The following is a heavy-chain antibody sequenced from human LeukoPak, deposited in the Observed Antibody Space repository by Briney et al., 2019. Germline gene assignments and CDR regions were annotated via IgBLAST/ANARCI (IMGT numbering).Heavy chain of an antibody. CDR2: INGDGSST. CDR3: AGYFFDGSAYDY. D-gene: IGHD3-22*01. V-gene: IGHV3-74*01. Sequence: PGGSLRLSCAASGFTFSSYWMHWVRQAPGKGLVWVSRINGDGSSTTYADSVKGRFTISRDNAKNTLYLQMNSLTAEDTALYYCAGYFFDGSAYDYGGQGTLVTVSS. J-gene: IGHJ4*02. CDR1: GFTFSSYW.